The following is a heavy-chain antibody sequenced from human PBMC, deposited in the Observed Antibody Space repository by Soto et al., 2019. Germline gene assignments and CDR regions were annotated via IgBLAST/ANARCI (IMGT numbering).Heavy chain of an antibody. Sequence: ASVKVSCKASGGTFSSYTISWVRQAPGQGLEWMGRIIPILGIANYAQKFQGRVTITADKSTSTAYMELSSLRSEDTAVYYCARADGTGTTAYYFDYWGQGTLVTVSS. CDR2: IIPILGIA. J-gene: IGHJ4*02. D-gene: IGHD1-1*01. CDR3: ARADGTGTTAYYFDY. V-gene: IGHV1-69*02. CDR1: GGTFSSYT.